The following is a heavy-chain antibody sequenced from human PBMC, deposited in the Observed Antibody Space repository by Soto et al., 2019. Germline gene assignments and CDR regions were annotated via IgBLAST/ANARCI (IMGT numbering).Heavy chain of an antibody. J-gene: IGHJ4*02. D-gene: IGHD3-22*01. V-gene: IGHV3-23*01. CDR2: ISGSGGST. Sequence: PGGSLRLSCAASGFTFSSYAMSWVRQAPGKGLEWVSAISGSGGSTYYADSVRGRFTISRDNAKNSLYLQMNSLRAEDTAVYYCARGGYYYDSSGYSDFDYWGQGTLVTVSS. CDR3: ARGGYYYDSSGYSDFDY. CDR1: GFTFSSYA.